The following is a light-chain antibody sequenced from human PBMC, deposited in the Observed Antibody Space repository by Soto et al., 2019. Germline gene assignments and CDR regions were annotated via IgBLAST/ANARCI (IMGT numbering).Light chain of an antibody. J-gene: IGKJ1*01. CDR3: QQYGSSPRP. CDR1: ESVSNNY. CDR2: GAS. V-gene: IGKV3-20*01. Sequence: EIVLTQSPGTLSLSPGERATLSCRASESVSNNYLAWYQQKPGQAPRLLIYGASSRATGIPDRFSGSGSGTEFTLTISRLGPEECAVFYCQQYGSSPRPFGQGTRVEIK.